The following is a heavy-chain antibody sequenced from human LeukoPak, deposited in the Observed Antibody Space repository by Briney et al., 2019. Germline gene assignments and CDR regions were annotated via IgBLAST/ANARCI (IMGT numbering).Heavy chain of an antibody. J-gene: IGHJ5*02. CDR2: IYYSGST. CDR3: ARERQRYYDSSGYQNWLDP. V-gene: IGHV4-38-2*02. Sequence: PSETLSLTCAASGYSISSGYYWGWIRQPPGKGLEWIGSIYYSGSTYYNPSLKSRVTISVDTSKNQFSLKLSSVTAADTAVYYCARERQRYYDSSGYQNWLDPWGQGTLVTVSS. CDR1: GYSISSGYY. D-gene: IGHD3-22*01.